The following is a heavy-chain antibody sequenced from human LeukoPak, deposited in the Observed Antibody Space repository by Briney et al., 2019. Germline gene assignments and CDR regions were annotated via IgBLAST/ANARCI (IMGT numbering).Heavy chain of an antibody. V-gene: IGHV1-3*01. D-gene: IGHD2-15*01. J-gene: IGHJ4*02. CDR1: GYTFTXXA. CDR3: XRRDCSGGSCYFVY. CDR2: XXXXXGNX. Sequence: ASVKVSCKASGYTFTXXAMHWVRQAPGQXXXXXXXXXXXXGNXXXXXXXXXXXTITXXTSASTAYMELSSLRSEDTAVYYCXRRDCSGGSCYFVYWGQGTLVTVSS.